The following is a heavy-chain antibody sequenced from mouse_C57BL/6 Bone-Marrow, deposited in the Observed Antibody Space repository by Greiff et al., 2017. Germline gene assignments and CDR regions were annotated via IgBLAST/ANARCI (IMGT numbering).Heavy chain of an antibody. V-gene: IGHV1-64*01. CDR2: IHPNSGST. J-gene: IGHJ3*01. CDR3: ARIRGSPAWFAY. D-gene: IGHD1-1*02. Sequence: VQLQQPGAELVKPGASVKLSCKASGYTFTSYWMHWVKQRPGQGLEWIGMIHPNSGSTNYNEKFKSKATLTADKSSSTAYMQLSSLTYEDSAVYYCARIRGSPAWFAYWGQGTLVTVSA. CDR1: GYTFTSYW.